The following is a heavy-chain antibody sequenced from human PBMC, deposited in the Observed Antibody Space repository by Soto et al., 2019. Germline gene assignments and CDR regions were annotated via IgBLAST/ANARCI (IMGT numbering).Heavy chain of an antibody. CDR3: AKRGHMGSWDTYYYYYGMDV. D-gene: IGHD6-13*01. CDR1: GFTFSSYA. CDR2: ISGSGGST. Sequence: GGSLRLSCAASGFTFSSYAMSWVRQAPGKGLEWVSAISGSGGSTYYADSVKGRFTISRDNSKNTLYLQMNSLRAEDTAVYYCAKRGHMGSWDTYYYYYGMDVWGQGTTVTVSS. J-gene: IGHJ6*02. V-gene: IGHV3-23*01.